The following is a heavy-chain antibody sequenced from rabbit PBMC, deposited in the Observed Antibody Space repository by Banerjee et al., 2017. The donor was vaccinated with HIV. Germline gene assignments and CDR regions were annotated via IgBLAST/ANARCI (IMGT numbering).Heavy chain of an antibody. CDR1: GFILSSYG. CDR2: IDPVFGST. Sequence: QEQLVESGGGLVQPGGSLKLSCKASGFILSSYGVSWVRQAPGKGLEWIGYIDPVFGSTYYANWVNGRFTISSHNAQNTLYLQLNSLTAADTATYFCVRAPSYAGYAGYGYATRLDLWGPGTLVTVS. J-gene: IGHJ3*01. D-gene: IGHD6-1*01. V-gene: IGHV1S47*01. CDR3: VRAPSYAGYAGYGYATRLDL.